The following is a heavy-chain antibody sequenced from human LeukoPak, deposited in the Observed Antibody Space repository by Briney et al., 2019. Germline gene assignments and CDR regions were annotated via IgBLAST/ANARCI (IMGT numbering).Heavy chain of an antibody. CDR2: IYYSGST. D-gene: IGHD3-22*01. CDR3: ARRLSAGIGMYYYDSSGYHSFDY. Sequence: SETLSLTCTVSGGSISSGGYYWSWIRQHPGKGLEWIVYIYYSGSTYYNPSLKSRVTISVDTSKNQFSLKLSSVTAADTAVYYCARRLSAGIGMYYYDSSGYHSFDYWGQGTLVTVSS. V-gene: IGHV4-31*03. CDR1: GGSISSGGYY. J-gene: IGHJ4*02.